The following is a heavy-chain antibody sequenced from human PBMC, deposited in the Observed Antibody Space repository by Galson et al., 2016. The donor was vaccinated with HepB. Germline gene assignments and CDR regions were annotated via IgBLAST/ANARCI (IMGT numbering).Heavy chain of an antibody. Sequence: SLRLSCAASGFTFSSYSMNWVRQAPGTGLEWISYISGSRNTRSAIYYADSVKGRFTISRDNAKNSLYLQLNTLRAEDTAVYYCARDGRDKDFNMDVWGKGTTVTVSS. CDR3: ARDGRDKDFNMDV. J-gene: IGHJ6*04. CDR2: ISGSRNTRSAI. V-gene: IGHV3-48*01. D-gene: IGHD2-15*01. CDR1: GFTFSSYS.